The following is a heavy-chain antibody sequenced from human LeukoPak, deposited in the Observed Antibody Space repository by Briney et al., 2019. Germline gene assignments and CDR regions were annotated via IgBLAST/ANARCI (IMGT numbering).Heavy chain of an antibody. CDR1: GFTFTSSA. V-gene: IGHV1-58*01. CDR3: AADLLMGRVYYDSSGYYPGIFDH. Sequence: SVKVSCKASGFTFTSSAVQWVRQARGQRLEWIGWIVVGSGNTNYAQKFQERVTITRDMSTSTAYMELSSLRSEDTAVYYCAADLLMGRVYYDSSGYYPGIFDHWGQGTLVTVSS. D-gene: IGHD3-22*01. CDR2: IVVGSGNT. J-gene: IGHJ4*02.